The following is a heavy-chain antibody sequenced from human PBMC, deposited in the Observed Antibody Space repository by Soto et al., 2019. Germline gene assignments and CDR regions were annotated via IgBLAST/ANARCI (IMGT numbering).Heavy chain of an antibody. Sequence: GGSLRLSCAASGFTVNSDYLTWVRQPPGKGLDWVSVIYTGGGTHYADSVKGRFIISRDNSKNTVYLDMNSLSAEDTAVYYCARVVRGGFGELLWAFDIWGQGTMVTVSS. CDR1: GFTVNSDY. CDR2: IYTGGGT. D-gene: IGHD3-10*01. J-gene: IGHJ3*02. CDR3: ARVVRGGFGELLWAFDI. V-gene: IGHV3-66*01.